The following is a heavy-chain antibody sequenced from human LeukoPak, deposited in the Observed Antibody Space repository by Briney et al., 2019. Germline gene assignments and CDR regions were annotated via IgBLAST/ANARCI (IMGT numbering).Heavy chain of an antibody. CDR1: GFTFSSYN. J-gene: IGHJ4*02. V-gene: IGHV3-21*01. CDR3: TRDPSDC. CDR2: ISSSGSYT. Sequence: GGSLRLSCVASGFTFSSYNMNWVRQAPGKRLEWVSSISSSGSYTFYADSLKGRFTISRDNAKNSLFLQMNSLTAEDTAVYYCTRDPSDCWGQGTLVIVSS.